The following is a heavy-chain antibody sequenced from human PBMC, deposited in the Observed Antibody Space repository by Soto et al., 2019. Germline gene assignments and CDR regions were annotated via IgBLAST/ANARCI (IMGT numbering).Heavy chain of an antibody. CDR1: GGSISSYY. CDR2: IYYSGST. Sequence: SETLSLTCTVSGGSISSYYWSWIRQPPGKGLEWIGYIYYSGSTNYNPSLKSRVTISVDTSKNQFSLKLSSVTAADTAVYYCARHDITYYYGSGSLSFDYWGQGTLVTVSS. J-gene: IGHJ4*02. V-gene: IGHV4-59*08. D-gene: IGHD3-10*01. CDR3: ARHDITYYYGSGSLSFDY.